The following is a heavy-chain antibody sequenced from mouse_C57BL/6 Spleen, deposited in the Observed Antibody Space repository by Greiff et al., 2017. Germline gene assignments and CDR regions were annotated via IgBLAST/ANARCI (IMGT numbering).Heavy chain of an antibody. D-gene: IGHD1-1*01. CDR3: ARETTVVAHYFDY. CDR1: GYTFTSYW. CDR2: IHPNSGST. Sequence: QVQLQQSGAELAKPGASVKLSCKASGYTFTSYWMHWVKQRPGQGLEWIGMIHPNSGSTNYNEKFKSKATLTVDKSSSTAYMQLSSLTSEDSAVYYCARETTVVAHYFDYWGQGTTLTVSS. J-gene: IGHJ2*01. V-gene: IGHV1-64*01.